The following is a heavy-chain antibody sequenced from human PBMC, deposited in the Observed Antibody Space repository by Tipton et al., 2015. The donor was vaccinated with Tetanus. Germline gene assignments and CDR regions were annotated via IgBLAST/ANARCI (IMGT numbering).Heavy chain of an antibody. CDR3: ARSASPFDY. J-gene: IGHJ4*02. Sequence: GSLRLSCAASGFTFSSYSMTWVRQSPGKGLEWVSAISASGDSTYYADFVKGRSIISRDTSKNTLYLQMNSLRAEDTAVYYCARSASPFDYWGQGTLVTVSS. CDR1: GFTFSSYS. V-gene: IGHV3-23*01. CDR2: ISASGDST.